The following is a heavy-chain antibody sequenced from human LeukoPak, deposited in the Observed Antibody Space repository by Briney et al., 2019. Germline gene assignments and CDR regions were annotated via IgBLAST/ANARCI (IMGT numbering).Heavy chain of an antibody. Sequence: GGSLRLSCAASGFTLSRYWMHWVRQAPGKGLVSVAHMNSDGSSTNYADSVKGRFTISRDNAKNMLYLQMNSLRADDTAVYYCAKILGESPRWFDPWGQGTLVNVSS. D-gene: IGHD3-10*01. CDR1: GFTLSRYW. CDR3: AKILGESPRWFDP. J-gene: IGHJ5*02. V-gene: IGHV3-74*01. CDR2: MNSDGSST.